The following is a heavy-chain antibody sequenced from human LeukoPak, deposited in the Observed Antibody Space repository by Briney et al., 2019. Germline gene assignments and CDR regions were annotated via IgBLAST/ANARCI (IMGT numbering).Heavy chain of an antibody. CDR2: IYYSGSY. Sequence: SETLSLTCTVSGGSISSSSYYWGWLRQPPGKGLEWVGCIYYSGSYYYHPSLNRRVTISVDTYKNQFYLKRGSVTAADTAVYYCWGWERRGDAFDIWGQGTMVTVSS. D-gene: IGHD1-26*01. CDR1: GGSISSSSYY. CDR3: WGWERRGDAFDI. V-gene: IGHV4-39*07. J-gene: IGHJ3*02.